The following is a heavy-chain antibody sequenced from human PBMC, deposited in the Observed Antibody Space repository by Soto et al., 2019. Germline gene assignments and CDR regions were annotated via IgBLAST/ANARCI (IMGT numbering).Heavy chain of an antibody. J-gene: IGHJ5*02. D-gene: IGHD3-22*01. CDR1: GGTFSSYA. V-gene: IGHV1-69*13. Sequence: SVKVSCKASGGTFSSYAISWVRQAPGQGLEWMGGIIPIFGTANYAQKFQGRVTITADESTSTAYMELSSLRSEDTAVYYCARCYYYDSSGYYPWFDPWGQGTLVTVSS. CDR2: IIPIFGTA. CDR3: ARCYYYDSSGYYPWFDP.